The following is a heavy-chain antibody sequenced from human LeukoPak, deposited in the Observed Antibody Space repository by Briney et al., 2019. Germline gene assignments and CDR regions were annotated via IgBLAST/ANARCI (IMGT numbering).Heavy chain of an antibody. Sequence: GGSLRLSCAASGYTYSSYEKNLVRQTAGQGHDLVSYISSSCSTIYYADSVKGRFTISRDNAKNSLYLQMNSLRAEDTAVYYCAELGITMIGGVWGKGTTVTISS. CDR3: AELGITMIGGV. CDR1: GYTYSSYE. J-gene: IGHJ6*04. D-gene: IGHD3-10*02. CDR2: ISSSCSTI. V-gene: IGHV3-48*03.